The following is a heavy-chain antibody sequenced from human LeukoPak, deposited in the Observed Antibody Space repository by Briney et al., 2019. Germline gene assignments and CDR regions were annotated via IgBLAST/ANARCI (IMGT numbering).Heavy chain of an antibody. CDR2: IYDSGST. CDR1: GGSISSSNW. D-gene: IGHD5-18*01. V-gene: IGHV4-4*02. Sequence: PSETLSLTCAVSGGSISSSNWWSWVRQPPGKGLEWIGSIYDSGSTYYNPSLKSRVTISVDTSKNQFSLKLSSVTAADTAVYYCATPGSVDTAMGEAYYFDYWGQGTLVTVSS. CDR3: ATPGSVDTAMGEAYYFDY. J-gene: IGHJ4*02.